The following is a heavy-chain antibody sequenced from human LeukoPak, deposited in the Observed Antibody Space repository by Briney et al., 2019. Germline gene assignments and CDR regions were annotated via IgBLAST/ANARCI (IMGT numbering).Heavy chain of an antibody. J-gene: IGHJ4*02. V-gene: IGHV3-13*04. CDR1: GFTLSPYD. D-gene: IGHD6-19*01. CDR2: IGAGGDT. Sequence: PGRSLRLSCAASGFTLSPYDMHWVRRATGKGLEWVSAIGAGGDTYYPGSVQGRFTISRENAMNSLYLQMNSLRAEDTAVYYCAKQSFSSGCYDNWGQGTLVTVSS. CDR3: AKQSFSSGCYDN.